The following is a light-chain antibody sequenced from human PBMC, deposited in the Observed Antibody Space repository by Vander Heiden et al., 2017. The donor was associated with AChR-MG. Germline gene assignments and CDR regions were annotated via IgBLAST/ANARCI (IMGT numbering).Light chain of an antibody. CDR1: SSDIGGYDH. CDR3: ASYADSATWV. Sequence: QSALTQPPSASGPPGQSLTISCTGTSSDIGGYDHVSWYQQHPGKVPKLIIYKVSKRPSGVPDRFSGSKSGNTASLTVSGLQAEDEADYYCASYADSATWVFGGGTKLTVL. V-gene: IGLV2-8*01. CDR2: KVS. J-gene: IGLJ3*02.